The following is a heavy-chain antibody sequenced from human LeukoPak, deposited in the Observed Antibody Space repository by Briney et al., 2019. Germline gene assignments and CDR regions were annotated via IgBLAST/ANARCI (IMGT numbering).Heavy chain of an antibody. CDR1: GFTFSSYA. CDR3: AKDRSIGTYYTFDH. Sequence: PGGSLRLSCAASGFTFSSYAMSWVRQAPGKGLEWVSAISGSGGSTYYANSVKGRFTVSRDNSKNSLYLQMSSLTAADTAVYYCAKDRSIGTYYTFDHWGQGTLVTVSS. CDR2: ISGSGGST. J-gene: IGHJ4*02. V-gene: IGHV3-23*01. D-gene: IGHD1-26*01.